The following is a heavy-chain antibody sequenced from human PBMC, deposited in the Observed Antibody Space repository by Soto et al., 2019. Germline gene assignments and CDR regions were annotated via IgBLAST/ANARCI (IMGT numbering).Heavy chain of an antibody. J-gene: IGHJ4*02. V-gene: IGHV1-18*01. CDR2: ISAHNGNT. Sequence: QVHLVQSGAEVKKPGASVKVSCKGSGYGFTTYGITWVRQAPGQGVEWMAWISAHNGNTNYAQKLQGRVTVTRDTSTSTAYMELRSLRSADTAVYYCARGRYGDYWGQGALVAVSS. CDR1: GYGFTTYG. CDR3: ARGRYGDY. D-gene: IGHD1-1*01.